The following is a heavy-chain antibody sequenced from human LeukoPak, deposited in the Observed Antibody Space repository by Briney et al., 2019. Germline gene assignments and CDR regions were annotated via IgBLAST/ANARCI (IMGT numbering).Heavy chain of an antibody. CDR1: GFTFSSYG. Sequence: GGSLRLSCAASGFTFSSYGMHWVRQAPGKGLEWVAVISYDGSNKYYADSVKGRFTISRDNSKNTLYLQMNSLRAEDTAVYYCARDPPASMTPPDYWGQGTLVTVSS. CDR2: ISYDGSNK. CDR3: ARDPPASMTPPDY. V-gene: IGHV3-30*03. J-gene: IGHJ4*02. D-gene: IGHD2/OR15-2a*01.